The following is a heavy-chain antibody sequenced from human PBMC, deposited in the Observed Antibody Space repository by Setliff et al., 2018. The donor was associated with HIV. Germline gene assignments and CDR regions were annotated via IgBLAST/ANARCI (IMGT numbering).Heavy chain of an antibody. V-gene: IGHV4-4*09. CDR3: ARLIHTGLLYFDF. CDR1: SGSISTYY. CDR2: IYSSGTT. J-gene: IGHJ4*02. Sequence: SETLSLTCTVSSGSISTYYWGWIRQPPGKGLEWIGFIYSSGTTQYNPSVESRVTMSLDTSRDQFSLNLRSVTAADTAVYFCARLIHTGLLYFDFWGLGTLVTVSS. D-gene: IGHD2-8*02.